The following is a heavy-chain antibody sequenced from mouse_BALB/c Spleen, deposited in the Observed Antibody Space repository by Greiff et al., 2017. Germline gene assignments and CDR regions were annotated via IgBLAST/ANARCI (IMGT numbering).Heavy chain of an antibody. Sequence: QVQLQQSGAELVRPGSSVKISCKASGYAFSSYWMNWVKQRPGQGLEWIGQIYPGDGDTNYNGKFKGKATLTADKSSSTAYMQLSSLTSEDSAVYFCARGGFQDWEGTWFAYWGQGTLVTVSA. J-gene: IGHJ3*01. V-gene: IGHV1-80*01. CDR3: ARGGFQDWEGTWFAY. CDR1: GYAFSSYW. D-gene: IGHD4-1*01. CDR2: IYPGDGDT.